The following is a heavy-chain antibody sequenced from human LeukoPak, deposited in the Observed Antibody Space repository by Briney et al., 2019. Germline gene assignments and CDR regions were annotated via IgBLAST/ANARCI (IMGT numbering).Heavy chain of an antibody. CDR2: IYSGGST. Sequence: AGGSLRLSCAASGFTVSSNYMSWVRQAPGKGLEWVSVIYSGGSTYYADSVKGRFTISRDNSKNTLYLQMNSLRAEDTAVYYCARDREGAAYYFDYWGQGTLVTVSS. CDR1: GFTVSSNY. V-gene: IGHV3-66*01. CDR3: ARDREGAAYYFDY. J-gene: IGHJ4*02. D-gene: IGHD6-13*01.